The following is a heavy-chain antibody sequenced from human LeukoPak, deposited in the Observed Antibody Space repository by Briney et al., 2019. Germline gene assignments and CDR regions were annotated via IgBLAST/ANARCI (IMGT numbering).Heavy chain of an antibody. Sequence: GGSLRLSCAVSGFTVSSNYMSWVRQAPGKGLEWVSSISSSSSYIYYADSVKGRFTISRDNAKNSLYLQMNSLRAEDTAVYYCARDTYDHDFWSGYYYGMDVWGQGTTVTVSS. V-gene: IGHV3-21*01. CDR2: ISSSSSYI. CDR3: ARDTYDHDFWSGYYYGMDV. D-gene: IGHD3-3*01. J-gene: IGHJ6*02. CDR1: GFTVSSNY.